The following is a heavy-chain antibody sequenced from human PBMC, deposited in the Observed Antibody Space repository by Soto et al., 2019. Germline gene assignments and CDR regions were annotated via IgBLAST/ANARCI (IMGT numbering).Heavy chain of an antibody. J-gene: IGHJ5*02. D-gene: IGHD3-16*01. CDR1: GYTFTGYF. CDR3: ARGEMDTDPLDP. V-gene: IGHV1-2*02. Sequence: ASVKVSCKASGYTFTGYFIHWVRQAPGQGLEWMGWLNPNSGGTNYAQKFQGRVTMTRDKSISTVYMDLTRLRSDDTAVYFCARGEMDTDPLDPWGQGTLVTVYS. CDR2: LNPNSGGT.